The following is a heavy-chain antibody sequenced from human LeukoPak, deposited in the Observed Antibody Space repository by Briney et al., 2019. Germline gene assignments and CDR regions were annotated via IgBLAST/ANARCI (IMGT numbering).Heavy chain of an antibody. J-gene: IGHJ6*03. V-gene: IGHV3-48*01. Sequence: GGSLRLSCAASGFTFSSYGMTWVRQAPGKGLEWVSYISSSSSTIYYADSVKGRFTISRDSAKNSLYLQLNSLRAEDTAVYYCAREGGYYYGSGNYYMDVWGKGTTVTVSS. CDR2: ISSSSSTI. CDR1: GFTFSSYG. CDR3: AREGGYYYGSGNYYMDV. D-gene: IGHD3-10*01.